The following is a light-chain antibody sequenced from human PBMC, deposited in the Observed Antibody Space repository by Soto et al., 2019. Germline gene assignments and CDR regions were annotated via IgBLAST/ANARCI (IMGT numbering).Light chain of an antibody. Sequence: EIVLTQSPATLSVSPREIVALSCRASQGIGSTLAWYQHKPGQAPRLLIYDTSNRATGIPARFSGSGSGTDFTLTISRLEPEDFAVYYCQQSGSSPITFGQGTRRAIK. CDR1: QGIGST. CDR3: QQSGSSPIT. J-gene: IGKJ5*01. CDR2: DTS. V-gene: IGKV3-20*01.